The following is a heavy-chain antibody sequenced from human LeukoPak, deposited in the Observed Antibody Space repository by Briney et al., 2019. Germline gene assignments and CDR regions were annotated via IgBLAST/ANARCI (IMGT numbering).Heavy chain of an antibody. V-gene: IGHV3-30*02. CDR2: IRYDGSNK. CDR1: GFTFSSYG. CDR3: AKTWAYYYDSSGYRPIVY. Sequence: GGSLRLSCAASGFTFSSYGMHWVRQAPGKGLEWVAFIRYDGSNKYYADSVKGRFTISRDNSKDTLYLQMNSLRAEDTAVYYCAKTWAYYYDSSGYRPIVYWGQGTLVTVSS. J-gene: IGHJ4*02. D-gene: IGHD3-22*01.